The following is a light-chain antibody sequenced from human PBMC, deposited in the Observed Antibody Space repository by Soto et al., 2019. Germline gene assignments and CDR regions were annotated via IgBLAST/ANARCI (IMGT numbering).Light chain of an antibody. CDR3: CSYAGSSPPFV. CDR1: SSDVGSYNL. J-gene: IGLJ1*01. Sequence: QSALTQPASVSGPPGQSIPISCTGTSSDVGSYNLVSWYQQHPGKAPKLMIYEVSKRPSGVSNRFSGSKSGNTASLTISGLQAEDEADYYCCSYAGSSPPFVFGTGTKVTVL. CDR2: EVS. V-gene: IGLV2-23*02.